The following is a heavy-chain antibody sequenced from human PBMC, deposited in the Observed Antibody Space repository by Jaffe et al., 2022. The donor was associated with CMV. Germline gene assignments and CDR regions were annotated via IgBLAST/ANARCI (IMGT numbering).Heavy chain of an antibody. J-gene: IGHJ5*02. CDR2: ISGSGDTT. D-gene: IGHD5-18*01. Sequence: EVQLVESGGGLVQPGGSLRLSCAASGFFFSTYGMNWVRRAPGQGLEWVSRISGSGDTTDYVDSVKGRFIISRDNSKNTMYLQMNSLRAEDTAVYYCAKDQNADAALVNWLDPWGQGSLVTVSS. V-gene: IGHV3-23*04. CDR1: GFFFSTYG. CDR3: AKDQNADAALVNWLDP.